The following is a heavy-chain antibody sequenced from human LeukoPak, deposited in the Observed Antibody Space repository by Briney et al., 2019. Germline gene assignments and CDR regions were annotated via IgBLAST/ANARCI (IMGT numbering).Heavy chain of an antibody. V-gene: IGHV3-21*01. Sequence: GGSLRLSCAASGFTFSSYSMNWVRQAPGKGLEWVSSISSSSSYIYYAHSVKGRFTISRDNAKNSLYLQMNSLRAEDTAVYYCARGGGAWGQGTLVTVSS. CDR2: ISSSSSYI. J-gene: IGHJ5*02. CDR1: GFTFSSYS. CDR3: ARGGGA. D-gene: IGHD3-16*01.